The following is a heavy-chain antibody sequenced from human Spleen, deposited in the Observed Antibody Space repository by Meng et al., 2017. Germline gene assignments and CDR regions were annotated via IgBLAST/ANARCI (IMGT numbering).Heavy chain of an antibody. CDR3: ATRGNPYLNC. V-gene: IGHV1-18*01. J-gene: IGHJ4*02. Sequence: QGQLLQSGVEVKKPGASVKVSCEASGYTLSSDGFSWVRQAPGQGLEWMGWINAYNGNTDYAQKFQGRVTMTTDTSTSTAYMELRSLRSDDTAVYYCATRGNPYLNCWGQGTLVTVSS. CDR1: GYTLSSDG. CDR2: INAYNGNT.